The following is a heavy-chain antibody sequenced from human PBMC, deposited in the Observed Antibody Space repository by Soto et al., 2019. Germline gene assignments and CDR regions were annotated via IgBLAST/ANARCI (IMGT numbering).Heavy chain of an antibody. D-gene: IGHD1-26*01. CDR2: MYYSGNA. J-gene: IGHJ4*02. CDR1: GASISRYY. V-gene: IGHV4-59*01. Sequence: PSETLSLTCTVSGASISRYYWSWIRQSPGKGLEWIGYMYYSGNANYNPSLRSRITISVDTSKNQFSLNLNSVTAADTAVYYCARKYPVHSAYFDYWGQGILVTVSS. CDR3: ARKYPVHSAYFDY.